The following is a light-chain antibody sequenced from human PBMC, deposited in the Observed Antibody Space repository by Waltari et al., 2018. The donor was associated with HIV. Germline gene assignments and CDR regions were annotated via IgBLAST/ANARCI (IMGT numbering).Light chain of an antibody. Sequence: QVVLTQSPSASASLGASVKLTCTLSSGHSTYPVAWPQQQPEKGPRYLIKLNSDGNHYKGDGVPDRFSASSSGAERYLTISSIQSEDEAYYYCQTWGTGFVVFGGGTKLTVL. CDR3: QTWGTGFVV. J-gene: IGLJ2*01. CDR1: SGHSTYP. V-gene: IGLV4-69*01. CDR2: LNSDGNH.